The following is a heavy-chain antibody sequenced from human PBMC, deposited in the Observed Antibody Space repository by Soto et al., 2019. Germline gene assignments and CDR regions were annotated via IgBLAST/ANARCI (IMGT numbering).Heavy chain of an antibody. V-gene: IGHV4-30-4*01. J-gene: IGHJ4*02. CDR3: ARELSNSPDYFDY. CDR2: IYYSGRT. D-gene: IGHD6-6*01. CDR1: GGSTSSDDYY. Sequence: SETLSLTCTVSGGSTSSDDYYWSWIRQPPGKGLEWIGYIYYSGRTDYNPSLKSRVIISIDTSKNQFSLNLNSVTAADTAVYYCARELSNSPDYFDYWGQGTLVTVSS.